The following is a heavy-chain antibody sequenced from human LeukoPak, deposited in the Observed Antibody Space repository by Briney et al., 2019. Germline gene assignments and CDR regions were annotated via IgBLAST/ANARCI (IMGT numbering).Heavy chain of an antibody. CDR3: ARAGFHTVYGGGDY. J-gene: IGHJ4*02. Sequence: GGSLRLSCAASGFTFSSYAMSWVRQAPGKGLEWVSAISGSGGSTYYADSVKGRFTISRDNAKNSLYLQMNSLRAEDTAVYYCARAGFHTVYGGGDYWGQGTLVTVSS. CDR2: ISGSGGST. D-gene: IGHD5/OR15-5a*01. V-gene: IGHV3-23*01. CDR1: GFTFSSYA.